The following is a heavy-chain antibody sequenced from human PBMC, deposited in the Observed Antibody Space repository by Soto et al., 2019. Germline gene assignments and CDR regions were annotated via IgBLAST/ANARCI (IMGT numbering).Heavy chain of an antibody. V-gene: IGHV4-61*01. CDR3: ARALNGYSYGYFDY. CDR2: IYYSGST. D-gene: IGHD5-18*01. J-gene: IGHJ4*02. Sequence: SDTLDLTGTVSGGSVRSGSYYWTWIRQPPGKGLEWVGYIYYSGSTNYNPSLKSRVTISVDTSKNQFSLKLSSVTASDTAVYYWARALNGYSYGYFDYWGQGTLVTVSS. CDR1: GGSVRSGSYY.